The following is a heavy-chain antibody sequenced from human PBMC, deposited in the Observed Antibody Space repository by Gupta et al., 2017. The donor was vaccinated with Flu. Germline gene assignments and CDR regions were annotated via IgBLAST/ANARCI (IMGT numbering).Heavy chain of an antibody. Sequence: GYTFTSYGFSWVRQAPGQGLEWMGWINSYTGDTKSAQNFQGRLTVTTEKSTSTACMELRSLRPDDTAVYYCVRSRSVVGSTYCFDYWGQGTLVTVSS. CDR1: GYTFTSYG. CDR3: VRSRSVVGSTYCFDY. CDR2: INSYTGDT. D-gene: IGHD1-26*01. J-gene: IGHJ4*02. V-gene: IGHV1-18*01.